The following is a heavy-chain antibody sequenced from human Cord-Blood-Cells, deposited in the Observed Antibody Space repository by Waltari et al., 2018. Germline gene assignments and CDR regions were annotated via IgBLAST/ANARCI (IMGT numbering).Heavy chain of an antibody. CDR1: GYTFPSYA. CDR3: ARVKFTDYDILTGYLDAFDI. D-gene: IGHD3-9*01. J-gene: IGHJ3*02. Sequence: QVQLVQSGAEVKKPGASVKVSCKASGYTFPSYAISWVRQAPGQGLEWVGWYRADTGNTNIAEKPQGRVTMTTDPSTSTAYMELGSLRSDDTAVYYCARVKFTDYDILTGYLDAFDIWGQGTMVTVSS. V-gene: IGHV1-18*01. CDR2: YRADTGNT.